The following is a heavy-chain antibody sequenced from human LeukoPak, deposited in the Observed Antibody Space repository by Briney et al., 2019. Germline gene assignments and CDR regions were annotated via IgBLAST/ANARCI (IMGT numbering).Heavy chain of an antibody. CDR1: GGSFSGYY. V-gene: IGHV4-34*01. CDR3: ARARRRFDP. J-gene: IGHJ5*02. Sequence: SETLSLTCAVYGGSFSGYYWSWLRQPPGKGLDWIGEINHSGSTNYNPSLKTRVTISVDTSKNQFSLKLSSVTAADTAVYYCARARRRFDPWGQGTLVTVSS. CDR2: INHSGST.